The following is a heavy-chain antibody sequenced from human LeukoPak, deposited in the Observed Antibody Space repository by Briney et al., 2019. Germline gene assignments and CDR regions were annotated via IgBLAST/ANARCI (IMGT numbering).Heavy chain of an antibody. CDR3: ARGPTISETGYFDF. CDR2: IDHRGDT. D-gene: IGHD1-1*01. V-gene: IGHV4-34*01. Sequence: SETLSLTCAVYGVSFSRYYWSWIRQSPGKGLEWIAEIDHRGDTTYNPSVKIRVTISVDTSKNQFSMKVRSLSAADTAVYYCARGPTISETGYFDFWGQGTLVTVSS. J-gene: IGHJ4*03. CDR1: GVSFSRYY.